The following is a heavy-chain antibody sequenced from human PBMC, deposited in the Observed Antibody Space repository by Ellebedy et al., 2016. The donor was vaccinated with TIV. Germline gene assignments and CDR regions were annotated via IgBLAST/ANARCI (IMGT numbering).Heavy chain of an antibody. V-gene: IGHV1-2*02. CDR1: GYIFTGYY. J-gene: IGHJ4*02. Sequence: AASVKVSCKASGYIFTGYYIHWVRQAPGQGLEWMGWINPNNGDSRYPEKFQGRVTLTRDTSVGTAYMDLTWLTSDDTAVYYCARDSGYSYGYFIGYWGQGTLVTVSS. CDR3: ARDSGYSYGYFIGY. D-gene: IGHD5-18*01. CDR2: INPNNGDS.